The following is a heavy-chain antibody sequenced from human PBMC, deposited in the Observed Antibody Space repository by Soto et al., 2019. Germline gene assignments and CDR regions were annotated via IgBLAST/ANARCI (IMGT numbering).Heavy chain of an antibody. Sequence: ASETLSLTSDVPGDSIGSGDWWSRVRQPPGKGLEWIAEVYHNGLTDYNPSLRGRATISADMSKNQFSLRVTSVPAADTAMYYCARDAALSGEADWFDYWGQGALVTVSS. V-gene: IGHV4-4*02. D-gene: IGHD3-9*01. CDR2: VYHNGLT. CDR3: ARDAALSGEADWFDY. CDR1: GDSIGSGDW. J-gene: IGHJ4*02.